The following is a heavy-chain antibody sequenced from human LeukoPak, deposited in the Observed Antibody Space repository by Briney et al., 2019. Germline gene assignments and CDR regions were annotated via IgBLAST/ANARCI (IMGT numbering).Heavy chain of an antibody. J-gene: IGHJ4*02. V-gene: IGHV4-30-4*01. Sequence: SETLSLTCTVSGGSISRGDHYWSWIRQPPGKGLEWIGYIYYSGSTDYNPSLKSRVTKSVDTSKNQFSLKLSSVTAADTAVYYCARGKSKFDYWGQGTLVTVSS. CDR1: GGSISRGDHY. CDR3: ARGKSKFDY. CDR2: IYYSGST.